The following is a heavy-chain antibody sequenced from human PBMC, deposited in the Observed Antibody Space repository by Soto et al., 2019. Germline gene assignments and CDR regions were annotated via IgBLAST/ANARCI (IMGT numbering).Heavy chain of an antibody. CDR1: GYTFSSYR. CDR2: ISAYNGDT. D-gene: IGHD2-2*01. CDR3: AKTHVPGAPHFDF. Sequence: QVQLMQSGTAVKRPGASVKVSCKASGYTFSSYRITWVRQAPGQGREWVGWISAYNGDTSYAQKFQDRVTMTTDTSTTTTYMELRTLRSDDTAVYYCAKTHVPGAPHFDFWGQGTLVTVSS. J-gene: IGHJ4*02. V-gene: IGHV1-18*01.